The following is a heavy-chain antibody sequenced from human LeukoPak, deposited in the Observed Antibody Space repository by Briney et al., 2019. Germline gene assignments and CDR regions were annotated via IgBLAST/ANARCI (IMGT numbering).Heavy chain of an antibody. D-gene: IGHD3-10*01. Sequence: GASVKVSCKASGYTFTSYDINWVRQATGQGLEWMGWMNPNSGNTGYAQKFQGRVTITRNTSISTAYMELSSLRSEDTAVYYCARAGAHYYGSGSYLIIYYYYYYMDVWGKGTTVTVSS. V-gene: IGHV1-8*03. CDR2: MNPNSGNT. CDR3: ARAGAHYYGSGSYLIIYYYYYYMDV. J-gene: IGHJ6*03. CDR1: GYTFTSYD.